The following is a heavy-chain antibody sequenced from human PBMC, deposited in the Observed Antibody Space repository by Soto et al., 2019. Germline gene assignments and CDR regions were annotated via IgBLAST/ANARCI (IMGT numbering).Heavy chain of an antibody. CDR3: ASGAAGYCSGGSCYLPRLYYYYGMDV. CDR2: IYYSGST. J-gene: IGHJ6*02. V-gene: IGHV4-30-4*01. D-gene: IGHD2-15*01. Sequence: SETLSLTCTVSGGSISSGDYYWIWIRHPPGKGLEWIGYIYYSGSTYYNPSLKSRVTISVDTSKNQFSLKLSSVTAADTAVYYCASGAAGYCSGGSCYLPRLYYYYGMDVWGQGTTVTVSS. CDR1: GGSISSGDYY.